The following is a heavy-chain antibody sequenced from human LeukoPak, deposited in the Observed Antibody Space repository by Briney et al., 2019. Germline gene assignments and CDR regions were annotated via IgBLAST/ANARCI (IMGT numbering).Heavy chain of an antibody. J-gene: IGHJ3*02. D-gene: IGHD1-26*01. CDR1: GGSISSSNW. CDR2: IYHSGST. CDR3: AFTVGAIVAHAFDI. Sequence: PSETLSLTCAVSGGSISSSNWWSWVRQPPGKGLEWIGEIYHSGSTNYNPSLKSRVTISVDKSKNQFSLKLSSVTAADTAVYYCAFTVGAIVAHAFDIWGQGTMVTVSS. V-gene: IGHV4-4*02.